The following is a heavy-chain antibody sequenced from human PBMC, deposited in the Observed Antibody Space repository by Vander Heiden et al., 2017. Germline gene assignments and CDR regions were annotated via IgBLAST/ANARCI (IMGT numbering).Heavy chain of an antibody. CDR2: IIPLFGTA. Sequence: QLQLVQSGPEVKKPGSSVKASCKASGRTFSSHGIGWVRQAPGQGLEWMGGIIPLFGTANYAQKFQGRVTITADESTSTAYMELSSLRSEDTAVYYCARGDLYDSSGYPIAFDYWGQGTLVTVSS. V-gene: IGHV1-69*01. CDR1: GRTFSSHG. J-gene: IGHJ4*02. CDR3: ARGDLYDSSGYPIAFDY. D-gene: IGHD3-22*01.